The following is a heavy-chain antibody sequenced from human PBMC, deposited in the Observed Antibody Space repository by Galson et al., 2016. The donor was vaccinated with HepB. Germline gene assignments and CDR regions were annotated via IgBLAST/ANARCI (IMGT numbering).Heavy chain of an antibody. CDR1: GYSFTSYW. CDR3: ARRSRQCTSNSCDQNNWCDR. V-gene: IGHV5-51*01. CDR2: IYPGDSDT. J-gene: IGHJ5*02. D-gene: IGHD2-2*01. Sequence: QSGAEVKKPGESLRISCKGSGYSFTSYWIGWVRQMPGKGLEWMGIIYPGDSDTTYSPSFEGLVTISVGKSNSAAYLQLASLKASDTAMYYCARRSRQCTSNSCDQNNWCDRWGQGTLVTVSS.